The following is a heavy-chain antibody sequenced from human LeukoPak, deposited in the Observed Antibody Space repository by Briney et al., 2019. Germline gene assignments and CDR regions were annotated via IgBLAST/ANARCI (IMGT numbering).Heavy chain of an antibody. V-gene: IGHV3-30*18. CDR1: GFTLSSYG. J-gene: IGHJ4*02. CDR2: ISDDGSNK. CDR3: AKDRETTASGTFDY. D-gene: IGHD6-13*01. Sequence: GGSLRLSCTASGFTLSSYGMHCVRQAPGKGLEWVAVISDDGSNKNYADSVRGRFTISRDNSNNTLYLQMNSLRAEDTAVYYCAKDRETTASGTFDYWGQGTLVTVSS.